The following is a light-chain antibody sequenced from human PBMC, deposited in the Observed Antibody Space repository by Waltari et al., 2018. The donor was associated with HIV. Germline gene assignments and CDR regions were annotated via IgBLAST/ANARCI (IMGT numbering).Light chain of an antibody. CDR1: ALPKQY. Sequence: SYELTQSPSVSVSPGQTARITCSGDALPKQYAFWYQQKPGHAPVLVTYKDSERPSGIPERFSGSSSGTTVTLTISGVQAEDEADYYCQSVDSSGTYPVIFGGGTKLTVL. V-gene: IGLV3-25*03. CDR2: KDS. J-gene: IGLJ2*01. CDR3: QSVDSSGTYPVI.